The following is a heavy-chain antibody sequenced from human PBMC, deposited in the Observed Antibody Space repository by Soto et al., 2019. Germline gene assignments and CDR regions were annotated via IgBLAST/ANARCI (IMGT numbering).Heavy chain of an antibody. V-gene: IGHV4-59*02. CDR2: VYYSGST. Sequence: SETLSLTCTVTGDSDNSYNRSWLRQHPGKGLECVGYVYYSGSTNHNPSLKSRVTISVDTSKNQISLRLKSVTAAGTAVYYCARAETSVIHYFDCWGQGSRVTV. CDR3: ARAETSVIHYFDC. D-gene: IGHD3-16*02. J-gene: IGHJ4*02. CDR1: GDSDNSYN.